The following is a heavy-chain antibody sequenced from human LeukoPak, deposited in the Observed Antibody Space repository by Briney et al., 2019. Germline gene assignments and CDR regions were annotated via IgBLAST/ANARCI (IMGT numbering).Heavy chain of an antibody. CDR3: ARDQYSGSHDAFDI. CDR2: IYTSGST. D-gene: IGHD1-26*01. Sequence: SETLSLTCTVSGGSISSGSYYWSWIRQPAGKGLEWIVRIYTSGSTNYNPSLKSRVTISVDTSKNQFSLKLSSVTAADMAVYYCARDQYSGSHDAFDIWGQGTMVTVSS. CDR1: GGSISSGSYY. J-gene: IGHJ3*02. V-gene: IGHV4-61*02.